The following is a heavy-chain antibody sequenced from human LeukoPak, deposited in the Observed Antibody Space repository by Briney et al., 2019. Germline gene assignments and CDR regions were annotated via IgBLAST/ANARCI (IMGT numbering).Heavy chain of an antibody. CDR1: GGTFSSYA. D-gene: IGHD2-2*01. J-gene: IGHJ4*02. V-gene: IGHV1-69*13. CDR2: IIPIFGTA. Sequence: SVKVSCKASGGTFSSYAISWVRQAPGQGLEWMGGIIPIFGTANYAQKFQGRVTITADESTSTAYMELSSLRSEDTAVYYCARGAKYQLPWYFDYWGQGTLVTVSS. CDR3: ARGAKYQLPWYFDY.